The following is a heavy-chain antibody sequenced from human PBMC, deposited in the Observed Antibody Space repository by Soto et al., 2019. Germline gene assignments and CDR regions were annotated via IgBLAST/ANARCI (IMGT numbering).Heavy chain of an antibody. V-gene: IGHV3-7*01. CDR3: AKDAVPFNGQWDWFDS. J-gene: IGHJ5*01. D-gene: IGHD6-19*01. CDR1: GFTFSSYW. CDR2: IKEDGSEK. Sequence: GGSLRLSCAASGFTFSSYWMTWVRLAPGKGLEWVANIKEDGSEKYYVDSVRGRFTISRDDATNSLYLQMNSLRAEDTAIYYCAKDAVPFNGQWDWFDSWGQGTLVTVSS.